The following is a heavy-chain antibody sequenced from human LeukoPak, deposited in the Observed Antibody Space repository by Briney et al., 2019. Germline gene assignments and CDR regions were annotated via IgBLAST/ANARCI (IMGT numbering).Heavy chain of an antibody. J-gene: IGHJ4*02. CDR3: ARGVSYGNYYFDY. CDR1: GGSISSGGYS. V-gene: IGHV4-30-2*01. Sequence: PSETLSLTCAVSGGSISSGGYSWSWIRQPPGKGLEWIGYIYHSGSTYYNPSLKSRVTISVDRSKNQFSLKLSSVTAADTAVYYCARGVSYGNYYFDYWGQGTLVTVSS. D-gene: IGHD3-10*01. CDR2: IYHSGST.